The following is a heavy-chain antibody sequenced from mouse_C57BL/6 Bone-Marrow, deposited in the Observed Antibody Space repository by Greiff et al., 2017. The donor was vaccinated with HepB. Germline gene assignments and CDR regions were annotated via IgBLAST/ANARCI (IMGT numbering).Heavy chain of an antibody. V-gene: IGHV1-52*01. D-gene: IGHD1-1*02. CDR1: GYTFTSYW. Sequence: QVQLQQPGAELVRPGSSVKLSCKASGYTFTSYWMHWVKQRPIQGLEWIGNIDPSDSETHYNQKFKDKATLTVDKSSSTAYMQLSSLTSEDSAVYYCARAEYYVRFAYWGQGTRVTVSA. J-gene: IGHJ3*01. CDR3: ARAEYYVRFAY. CDR2: IDPSDSET.